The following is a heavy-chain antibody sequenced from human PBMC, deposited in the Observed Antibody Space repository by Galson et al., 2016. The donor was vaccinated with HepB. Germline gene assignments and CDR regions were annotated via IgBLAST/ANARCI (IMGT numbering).Heavy chain of an antibody. D-gene: IGHD2-2*01. CDR2: IGGTGSRI. J-gene: IGHJ4*02. CDR1: GFTFSSYS. CDR3: ARDVSPYASPPDY. Sequence: SLRLSCAASGFTFSSYSMNWVRQAPGKGLEWVSYIGGTGSRIYYADSAKGRFTFSRDNAKNSVYLQMNSLRDDDTAVYYCARDVSPYASPPDYWGQGTLVTVSS. V-gene: IGHV3-48*02.